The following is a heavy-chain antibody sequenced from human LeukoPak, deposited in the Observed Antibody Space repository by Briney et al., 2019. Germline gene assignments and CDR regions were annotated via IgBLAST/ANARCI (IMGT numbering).Heavy chain of an antibody. D-gene: IGHD1-1*01. CDR3: AREGTAGTNLNWFDP. J-gene: IGHJ5*02. V-gene: IGHV4-59*01. CDR2: ISYSGST. CDR1: GGSISSYY. Sequence: PSETLSLTCTVSGGSISSYYWSWIRQPPGKGLEWIGYISYSGSTNFNPSLKGRVTISVDTSKNQFSLKLSSVTAADTAVYYCAREGTAGTNLNWFDPWGQGTLVTVPS.